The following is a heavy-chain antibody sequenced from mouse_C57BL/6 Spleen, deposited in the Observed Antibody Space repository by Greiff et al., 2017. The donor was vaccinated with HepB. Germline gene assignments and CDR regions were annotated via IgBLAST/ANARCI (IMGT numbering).Heavy chain of an antibody. CDR2: IDPENGDT. Sequence: EVQLQQSGAELVRPGASVKLSCTASGFNIKDDYMHWVKQRPEQGLEWIGWIDPENGDTEYASKFQGKATITADTSSNTAYLQLSSLTSEDTAVYYCTFYWYFDVWGTGTTVTVSS. CDR3: TFYWYFDV. J-gene: IGHJ1*03. CDR1: GFNIKDDY. V-gene: IGHV14-4*01.